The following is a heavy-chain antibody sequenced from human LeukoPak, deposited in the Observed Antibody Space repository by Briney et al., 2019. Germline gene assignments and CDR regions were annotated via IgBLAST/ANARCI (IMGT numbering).Heavy chain of an antibody. Sequence: GESLKISCKGSGYSFTSYWIGWVRQMPGKGLEWMGIIYPGASDTRYSPSFQGQVTISADKSMSTAYLQWSSLKASDTAMYYCARLGVWGSYRYSSVGDYCGQGTLVTVSS. CDR1: GYSFTSYW. CDR2: IYPGASDT. CDR3: ARLGVWGSYRYSSVGDY. V-gene: IGHV5-51*01. J-gene: IGHJ4*02. D-gene: IGHD3-16*02.